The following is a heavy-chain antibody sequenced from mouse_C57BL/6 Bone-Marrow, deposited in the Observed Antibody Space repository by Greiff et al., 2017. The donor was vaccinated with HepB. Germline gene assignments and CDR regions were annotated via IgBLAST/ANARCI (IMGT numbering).Heavy chain of an antibody. CDR1: GFSLTSYA. V-gene: IGHV2-9-1*01. D-gene: IGHD1-1*01. Sequence: QVQLKESGPGLVAPSQSLSITCTVSGFSLTSYAISWVRQPPGKGLEWLGVIWTGGGTNYNSALKSRLSISKDNAKSQVFLKMNSLQTDDTARYYCARNYGSSPYYARDYWGQGTSVTVSS. J-gene: IGHJ4*01. CDR3: ARNYGSSPYYARDY. CDR2: IWTGGGT.